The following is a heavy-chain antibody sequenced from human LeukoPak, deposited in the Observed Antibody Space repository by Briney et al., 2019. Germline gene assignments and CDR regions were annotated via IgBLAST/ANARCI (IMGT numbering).Heavy chain of an antibody. CDR2: ISYDGSNK. Sequence: GGSLRLSCAASGFTFSSYWMHWVRQAPGKGLEWVAVISYDGSNKYYADSVKGRFTISRDNSKNTLYLQMNSLRAEDTAVYYCAKVGIAAAGDPDYWGQGTLVTVSS. V-gene: IGHV3-30*18. CDR3: AKVGIAAAGDPDY. D-gene: IGHD6-13*01. CDR1: GFTFSSYW. J-gene: IGHJ4*02.